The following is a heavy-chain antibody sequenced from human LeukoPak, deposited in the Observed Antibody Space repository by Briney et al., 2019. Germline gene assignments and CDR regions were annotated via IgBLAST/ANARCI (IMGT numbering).Heavy chain of an antibody. CDR2: VIRSSSTI. J-gene: IGHJ3*02. V-gene: IGHV3-48*01. CDR1: GFTFSNYS. CDR3: ARAKRNGFDI. Sequence: PGGSLRLSCAASGFTFSNYSMNWVREAPGKGLEWVSYVIRSSSTIYYADSVKGRFTISRDNAKNSLYLQMNSLRAEDKAVYYCARAKRNGFDIWGQGTMVTVSS.